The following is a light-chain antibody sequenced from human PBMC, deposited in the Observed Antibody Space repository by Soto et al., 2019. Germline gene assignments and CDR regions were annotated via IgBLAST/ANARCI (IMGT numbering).Light chain of an antibody. J-gene: IGLJ3*02. CDR1: SSNIGAGYV. CDR2: GNN. V-gene: IGLV1-40*01. Sequence: QSALTQPPSVSGAPGQRVTISCTGSSSNIGAGYVVHWYQQLPGTAPKLLIYGNNNRPSGVPDRFSGSKSGTSASLAITGLQAEDEADYYCQSYDSSLSGSRVFGGGTKLTVL. CDR3: QSYDSSLSGSRV.